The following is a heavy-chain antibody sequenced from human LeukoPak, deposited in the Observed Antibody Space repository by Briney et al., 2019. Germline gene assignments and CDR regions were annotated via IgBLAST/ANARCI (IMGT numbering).Heavy chain of an antibody. V-gene: IGHV3-30*18. D-gene: IGHD3-3*01. CDR1: GFTFSSYG. CDR3: AKGIYDFWSGYLDY. CDR2: ISYDGSNK. J-gene: IGHJ4*02. Sequence: PGGSLRLSCAASGFTFSSYGMHWVRQAPGKGLEWVAVISYDGSNKYYADSVKGRFTISRDNSKNTLYLQMNSLRAEDTAVYYCAKGIYDFWSGYLDYWGQGTLVTVSS.